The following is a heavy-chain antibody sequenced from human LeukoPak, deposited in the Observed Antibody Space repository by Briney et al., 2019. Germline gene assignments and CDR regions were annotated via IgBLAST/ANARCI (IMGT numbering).Heavy chain of an antibody. D-gene: IGHD1-1*01. J-gene: IGHJ6*02. V-gene: IGHV3-23*01. CDR3: AKVNDPYYYYGMDV. Sequence: PGGSLRLSCAASGFTFSSYAMSWVRQAPGKGLEWVSAISGSGGSTYYADSVKGRFTISRDNSKNTLYLQMNNLRAEDTAVYYCAKVNDPYYYYGMDVWGQGTTVTVSS. CDR2: ISGSGGST. CDR1: GFTFSSYA.